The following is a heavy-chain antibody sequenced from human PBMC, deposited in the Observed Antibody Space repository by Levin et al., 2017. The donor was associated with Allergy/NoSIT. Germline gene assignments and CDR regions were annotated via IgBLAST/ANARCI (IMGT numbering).Heavy chain of an antibody. CDR1: GFTFSSYS. Sequence: GGSLRLSCAASGFTFSSYSMNWVRQAPGKGLEWVSYISSSSSTIYYADSVKGRFTISRDNAKNSLYLQMNSLRAEDTAVYYCARDTYDSSGYYYGGNNWFDPWGQGTLVTVSS. CDR3: ARDTYDSSGYYYGGNNWFDP. D-gene: IGHD3-22*01. J-gene: IGHJ5*02. V-gene: IGHV3-48*01. CDR2: ISSSSSTI.